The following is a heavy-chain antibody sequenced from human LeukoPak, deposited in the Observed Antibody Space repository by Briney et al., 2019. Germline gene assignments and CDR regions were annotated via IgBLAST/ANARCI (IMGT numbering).Heavy chain of an antibody. V-gene: IGHV3-11*05. J-gene: IGHJ4*02. CDR2: ITSSSSYT. Sequence: KPGGSLRLSCAASGFTFSDYYMSWIRQAPGKGLEWVSYITSSSSYTIYADSVKGRFTISRDNAKNSLYLQMNSLRAEDTAVYYCARVYSYDSTGYFDYDFDYWGQGTLVTVSS. CDR1: GFTFSDYY. D-gene: IGHD3-22*01. CDR3: ARVYSYDSTGYFDYDFDY.